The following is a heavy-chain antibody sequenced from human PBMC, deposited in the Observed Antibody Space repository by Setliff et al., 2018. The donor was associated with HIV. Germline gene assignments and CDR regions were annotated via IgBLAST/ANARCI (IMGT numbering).Heavy chain of an antibody. Sequence: ASVKVSCKASGYTFADHFMYWVQQAPGKGLVYMGRVDPENGKTIYAGKFQGRLTITADTSTDTGYMELSSLTSHDTALYYCSTNNWPMIRGVTAFDHWGPGTLVTVSS. V-gene: IGHV1-69-2*01. CDR3: STNNWPMIRGVTAFDH. CDR2: VDPENGKT. CDR1: GYTFADHF. J-gene: IGHJ4*02. D-gene: IGHD3-10*01.